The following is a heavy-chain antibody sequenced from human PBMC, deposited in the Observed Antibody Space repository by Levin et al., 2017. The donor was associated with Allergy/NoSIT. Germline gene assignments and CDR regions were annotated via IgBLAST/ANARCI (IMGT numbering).Heavy chain of an antibody. V-gene: IGHV3-9*01. D-gene: IGHD2-8*01. Sequence: SLKISCAASGFTFDDYAMHWVRQAPGKGPEWVSGISWNSGSIGYADSVKGRFTISRDNAKNSLYLQMNSLRAEDTALYYCAKGGKGGYCTNGVCYTGWILTGYYADWFDPWGQGTLVTVSS. J-gene: IGHJ5*02. CDR1: GFTFDDYA. CDR3: AKGGKGGYCTNGVCYTGWILTGYYADWFDP. CDR2: ISWNSGSI.